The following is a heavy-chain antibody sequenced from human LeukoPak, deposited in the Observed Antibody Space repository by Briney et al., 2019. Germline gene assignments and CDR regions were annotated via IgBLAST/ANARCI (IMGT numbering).Heavy chain of an antibody. D-gene: IGHD4-17*01. J-gene: IGHJ4*02. CDR3: ARSRTTVTPGDFDY. Sequence: PSETLSLTCTVSGGSISSYYWSWIRQPPGKGLEWIGYIYYSGSTNYNPSLKSRVTISVDTSKKQFSLKLRSVTAADTAVYYCARSRTTVTPGDFDYWGQGTLVTVSS. CDR1: GGSISSYY. V-gene: IGHV4-59*08. CDR2: IYYSGST.